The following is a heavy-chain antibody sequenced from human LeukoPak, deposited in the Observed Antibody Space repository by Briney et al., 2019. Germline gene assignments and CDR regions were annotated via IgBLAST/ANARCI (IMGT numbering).Heavy chain of an antibody. V-gene: IGHV2-5*02. CDR3: ARSPYYDILTGSRGTFDY. CDR1: GFSFSTSAVG. D-gene: IGHD3-9*01. CDR2: IYWDEDK. Sequence: ESCPTLVNPTQTLTLTCTFSGFSFSTSAVGVGWMRQPPGKALEWLAVIYWDEDKRYRPSLKSRLTITKDTSKNQVVLTMTNMDPVDTATYYCARSPYYDILTGSRGTFDYWGRGILVTVSS. J-gene: IGHJ4*02.